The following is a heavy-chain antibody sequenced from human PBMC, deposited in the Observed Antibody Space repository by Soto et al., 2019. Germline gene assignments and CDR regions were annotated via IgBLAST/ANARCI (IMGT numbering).Heavy chain of an antibody. V-gene: IGHV3-9*01. CDR2: ISWNSGSI. J-gene: IGHJ6*03. CDR1: GFTFDDYA. Sequence: GGSLRLSCAASGFTFDDYAMHWVRQAPGKGLEWVSGISWNSGSIGYADSVKGRFTISRDKAKNSPYLQMNSLGAEDTALYYCAKAGKQQLVGYYYYYMDVWGKGTTVTVSS. CDR3: AKAGKQQLVGYYYYYMDV. D-gene: IGHD6-13*01.